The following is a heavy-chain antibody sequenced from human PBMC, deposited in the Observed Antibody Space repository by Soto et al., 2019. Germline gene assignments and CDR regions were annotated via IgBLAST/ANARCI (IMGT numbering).Heavy chain of an antibody. CDR1: GGTFSSYA. J-gene: IGHJ4*02. D-gene: IGHD3-3*01. CDR2: MNPNSGDT. CDR3: ARIGYYDFWSGYPSFDY. V-gene: IGHV1-8*02. Sequence: ASVKVSCKASGGTFSSYAINWVRQATGQGLEWMGWMNPNSGDTGYAQKFQGRVTMTRNTSISTAYMELSSLRSEDTAVYYCARIGYYDFWSGYPSFDYWGQGTLVTVSS.